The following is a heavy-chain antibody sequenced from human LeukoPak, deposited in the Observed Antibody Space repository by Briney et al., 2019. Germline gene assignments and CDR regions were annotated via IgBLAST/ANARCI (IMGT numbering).Heavy chain of an antibody. J-gene: IGHJ6*03. Sequence: SVKVSCKASGGTFSSYAISWLRQAPGQGLEWMGGIIPIFGTANYAQKFQGRVTITADESTSTAYMELSSLRSEDTAVYYCARGVVVVPAAIGGGYYYYYYMDVWGKGTTVTVSS. CDR1: GGTFSSYA. D-gene: IGHD2-2*02. CDR3: ARGVVVVPAAIGGGYYYYYYMDV. CDR2: IIPIFGTA. V-gene: IGHV1-69*13.